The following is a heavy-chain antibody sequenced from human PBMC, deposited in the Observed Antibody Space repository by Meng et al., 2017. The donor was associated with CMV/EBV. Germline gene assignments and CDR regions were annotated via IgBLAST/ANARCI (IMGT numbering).Heavy chain of an antibody. CDR1: GFTFSSYA. CDR2: ISYDGSNK. J-gene: IGHJ6*02. CDR3: ARGFRDTIFGVVIMYGMDV. Sequence: GGSLRLSCAASGFTFSSYAMHWVRQAPGKGLEWVAVISYDGSNKYYADSVKGRFTISRDNSKNTLYLQMNSLRTEDTAVYYCARGFRDTIFGVVIMYGMDVWGQGTTVTVSS. V-gene: IGHV3-30-3*01. D-gene: IGHD3-3*01.